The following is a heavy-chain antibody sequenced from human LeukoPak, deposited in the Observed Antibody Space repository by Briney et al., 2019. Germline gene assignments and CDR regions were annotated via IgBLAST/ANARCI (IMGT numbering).Heavy chain of an antibody. V-gene: IGHV4-34*01. Sequence: PPETLSLTCAVYGGSFSGYYWSWIRQPPGKGLEWIGEINHSGSTNYNPSLKSRVTISVDTSKNQFSLKLSSVTAADTAVYYCARGYYYDSSGLSSIWFDPWGQGTLVTVSS. CDR3: ARGYYYDSSGLSSIWFDP. D-gene: IGHD3-22*01. CDR2: INHSGST. CDR1: GGSFSGYY. J-gene: IGHJ5*02.